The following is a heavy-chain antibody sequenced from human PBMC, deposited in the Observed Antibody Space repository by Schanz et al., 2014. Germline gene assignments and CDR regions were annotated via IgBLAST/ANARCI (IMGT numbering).Heavy chain of an antibody. D-gene: IGHD6-19*01. CDR1: GFTFRDYY. V-gene: IGHV3-11*05. Sequence: VQLVESGGGLVQPGRSLRLSCAASGFTFRDYYMSWIRQAPGKGLEWVSDISSGSSYANYADSVKGRFTISRDNAKNSLYLQMSSLRAEDTAIYYCAKLSSSGRLAGYFDYWGQGALVTVSS. CDR3: AKLSSSGRLAGYFDY. J-gene: IGHJ4*02. CDR2: ISSGSSYA.